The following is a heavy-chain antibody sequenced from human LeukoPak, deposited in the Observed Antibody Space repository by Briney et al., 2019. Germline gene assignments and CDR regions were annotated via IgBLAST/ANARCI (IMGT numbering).Heavy chain of an antibody. V-gene: IGHV3-9*01. Sequence: GGSLRLSCAASGFTFDDYAMHWVRQAPGKGLEWVSGISWNSGSIGYADSVKGRFTISRDNAKNSLYLQMNSLRAEDTALYYCAKDSRPAVAGRVNYFDYWGQGTLVTVSS. CDR2: ISWNSGSI. J-gene: IGHJ4*02. CDR1: GFTFDDYA. D-gene: IGHD6-19*01. CDR3: AKDSRPAVAGRVNYFDY.